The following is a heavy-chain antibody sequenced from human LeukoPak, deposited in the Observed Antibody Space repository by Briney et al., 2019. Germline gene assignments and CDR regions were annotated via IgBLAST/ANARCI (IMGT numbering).Heavy chain of an antibody. CDR1: GGSISSSSYY. D-gene: IGHD1-7*01. CDR2: IYYSGST. CDR3: ARDIAHHNWNYYSEAARGY. Sequence: SETLSLTCTVSGGSISSSSYYWGWIRQPPGKGLEWIGSIYYSGSTYYNPSLKSRVTISVDTSKNQFSLKLSSVTAADTAVYYCARDIAHHNWNYYSEAARGYWGQGTLVTVSS. J-gene: IGHJ4*02. V-gene: IGHV4-39*07.